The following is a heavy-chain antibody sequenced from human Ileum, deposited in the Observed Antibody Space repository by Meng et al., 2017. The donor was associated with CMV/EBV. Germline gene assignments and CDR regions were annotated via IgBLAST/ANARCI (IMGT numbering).Heavy chain of an antibody. CDR2: INPNSGGT. J-gene: IGHJ4*02. D-gene: IGHD5-18*01. CDR1: GYTFTGYY. CDR3: ARVRQLWPEDYFDY. Sequence: ASVKVFCKASGYTFTGYYMHWVRQAPGQGLEWMGWINPNSGGTNYAQKFQGRVTMTRDTSISTAYMELSRLRSDDTAVYYCARVRQLWPEDYFDYWGQGTLVTVSS. V-gene: IGHV1-2*02.